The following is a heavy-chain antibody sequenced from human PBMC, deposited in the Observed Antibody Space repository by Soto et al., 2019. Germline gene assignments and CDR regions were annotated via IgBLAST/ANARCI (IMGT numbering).Heavy chain of an antibody. Sequence: QVQLVQSGAEVRKPGSSVTVSCKASGGTFSNYAISWVRQAPGQGLEWMGGIIPIVGTGSYAQKFQGRVTITADEPTTTAFMELSGLRLEDTAVYYCARFVILAPPASTHYYYHMDVWGPGTTVTVSS. D-gene: IGHD6-13*01. V-gene: IGHV1-69*01. CDR1: GGTFSNYA. CDR2: IIPIVGTG. CDR3: ARFVILAPPASTHYYYHMDV. J-gene: IGHJ6*02.